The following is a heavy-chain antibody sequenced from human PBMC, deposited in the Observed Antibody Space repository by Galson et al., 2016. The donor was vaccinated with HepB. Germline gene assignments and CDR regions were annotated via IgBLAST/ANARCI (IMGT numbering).Heavy chain of an antibody. J-gene: IGHJ4*02. D-gene: IGHD2-8*01. V-gene: IGHV3-21*01. Sequence: SLRLSCAASGFTFRSYTMNWVRQAPGKGLECVASISGSGTDLYYVDSVKGRFTISRDNAKNSLSLKMSSLRAEDTAIYYCAVLIASNGHLDSWGPGSLVTVSS. CDR2: ISGSGTDL. CDR3: AVLIASNGHLDS. CDR1: GFTFRSYT.